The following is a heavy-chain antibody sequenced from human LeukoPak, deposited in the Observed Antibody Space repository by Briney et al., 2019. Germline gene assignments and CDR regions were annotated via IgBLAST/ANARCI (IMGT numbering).Heavy chain of an antibody. CDR3: ASLGTLRS. CDR2: IYYSGST. D-gene: IGHD7-27*01. J-gene: IGHJ5*02. Sequence: SETLSLTCTVSGGSISSSSYYWGWIRQPPGKGLEWIGSIYYSGSTYYNPSLKSRVSISIDTSKNQFSVKLTSVTAADTAMYYCASLGTLRSWGQGTLVTVSS. CDR1: GGSISSSSYY. V-gene: IGHV4-39*01.